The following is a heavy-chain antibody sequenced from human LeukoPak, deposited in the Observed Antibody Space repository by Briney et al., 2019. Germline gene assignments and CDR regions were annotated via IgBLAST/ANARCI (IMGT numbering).Heavy chain of an antibody. CDR1: GGSISSYY. Sequence: PSETLSLTCTVSGGSISSYYWSWIRQPPGKGLEWIGYIYYSGSTNYNPSLKSRVAISVDTSKNQFSLKLSSVTAADTAVYYCARHILTGYRYYYYGMDVWGQGTTVTVSS. V-gene: IGHV4-59*08. CDR2: IYYSGST. J-gene: IGHJ6*02. CDR3: ARHILTGYRYYYYGMDV. D-gene: IGHD3-9*01.